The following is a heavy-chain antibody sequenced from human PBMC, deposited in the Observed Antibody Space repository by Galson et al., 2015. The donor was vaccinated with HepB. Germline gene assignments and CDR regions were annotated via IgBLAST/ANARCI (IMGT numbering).Heavy chain of an antibody. CDR3: ASLTLRAVKEGFDS. V-gene: IGHV5-10-1*01. D-gene: IGHD6-19*01. CDR1: GYSFSSYW. J-gene: IGHJ4*02. Sequence: QSGAEVKKPGESLRISCQGSGYSFSSYWISWVRQMPGKGLEWMGMIDPSDSSTNYSPSFQGHVSISADKSISTAYLQWSSLKASDTAIYYCASLTLRAVKEGFDSWGPGTLVTVSS. CDR2: IDPSDSST.